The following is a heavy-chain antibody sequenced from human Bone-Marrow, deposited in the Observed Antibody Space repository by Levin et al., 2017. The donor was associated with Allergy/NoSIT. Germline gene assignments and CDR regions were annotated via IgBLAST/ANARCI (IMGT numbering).Heavy chain of an antibody. CDR2: ISSSSSYI. V-gene: IGHV3-21*01. CDR1: GFTFSSYS. CDR3: ASYYYDSSGYYGRVFDY. D-gene: IGHD3-22*01. J-gene: IGHJ4*02. Sequence: NPGGSLRLSCAASGFTFSSYSMNWVRQAPGKGLEWVSSISSSSSYIYYADSVKGRFTISRDNAKNSLYLQMNSLRAEDTAVYYCASYYYDSSGYYGRVFDYWGQGTLVTVSS.